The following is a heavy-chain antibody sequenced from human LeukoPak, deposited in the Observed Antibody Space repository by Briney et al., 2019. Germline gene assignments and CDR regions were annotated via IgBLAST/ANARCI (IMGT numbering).Heavy chain of an antibody. D-gene: IGHD6-13*01. Sequence: GASVKVSCKASGYTFTGYYMHWARQAPGQGLEWMGWINPNSGGTNYAQKFQGWVTMTRDTSISTAYMELSRLRSDDTAVYYCARGAAGTPEDYYYYYGMDVWGQGTTVTVSS. CDR3: ARGAAGTPEDYYYYYGMDV. CDR2: INPNSGGT. CDR1: GYTFTGYY. V-gene: IGHV1-2*04. J-gene: IGHJ6*02.